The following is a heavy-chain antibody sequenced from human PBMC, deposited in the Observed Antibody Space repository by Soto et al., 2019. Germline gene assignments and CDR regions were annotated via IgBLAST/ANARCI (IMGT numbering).Heavy chain of an antibody. Sequence: GASVKVSCKASGYTFTSYDINWVRQATGQGLGWMGWMNPNSGNTGYAQKFQGRVTMTRNTSISTAYMELSSLRSEDTAVYYCARASRIFTAAVPGSYYYYGMDVWGQGTTVTVSS. V-gene: IGHV1-8*01. CDR1: GYTFTSYD. CDR3: ARASRIFTAAVPGSYYYYGMDV. J-gene: IGHJ6*02. CDR2: MNPNSGNT. D-gene: IGHD6-13*01.